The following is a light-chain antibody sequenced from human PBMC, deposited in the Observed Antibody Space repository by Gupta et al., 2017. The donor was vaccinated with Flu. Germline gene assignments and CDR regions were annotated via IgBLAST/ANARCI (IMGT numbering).Light chain of an antibody. Sequence: QSALPQPASASLSPRPSLTISCTGTSSDIAGSNYVSWYQQHPGKAPKLMIYEVTNRPAGVTNRCSGSKSGSTASLTISGRQAEEEADYFCGSDTSSSTWVFGGGTKLTVL. CDR2: EVT. J-gene: IGLJ3*02. CDR3: GSDTSSSTWV. V-gene: IGLV2-14*01. CDR1: SSDIAGSNY.